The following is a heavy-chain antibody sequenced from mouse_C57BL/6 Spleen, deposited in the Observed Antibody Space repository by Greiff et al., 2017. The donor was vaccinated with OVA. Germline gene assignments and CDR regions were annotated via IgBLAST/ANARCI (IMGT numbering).Heavy chain of an antibody. CDR3: ARYGNYGEYFDY. J-gene: IGHJ2*01. Sequence: VQLQQPGAELVKPGASVKLSCKASGYTFTSYWMLWVKQRPGQGLEWIGEIDPSDSYTNYNQKFKGKATLTVDTSSSTAYMQLSSLTSEDSAVYYCARYGNYGEYFDYWGQGTTLTVSS. V-gene: IGHV1-50*01. CDR1: GYTFTSYW. CDR2: IDPSDSYT. D-gene: IGHD2-1*01.